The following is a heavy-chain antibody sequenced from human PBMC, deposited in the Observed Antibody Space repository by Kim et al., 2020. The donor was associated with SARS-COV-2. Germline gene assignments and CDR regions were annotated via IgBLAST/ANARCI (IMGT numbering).Heavy chain of an antibody. J-gene: IGHJ3*02. CDR3: APYSSGWYGVEAFDI. D-gene: IGHD6-19*01. CDR1: GGSISSSSYY. V-gene: IGHV4-39*01. Sequence: SETLSLTCTVSGGSISSSSYYWGWIRQPPGKGLEWIGSIYYSGSTYYNPSLKSRVTISVDTSKNQFSLKLSSVTAADTAVYYCAPYSSGWYGVEAFDIWGQGTMVTVSS. CDR2: IYYSGST.